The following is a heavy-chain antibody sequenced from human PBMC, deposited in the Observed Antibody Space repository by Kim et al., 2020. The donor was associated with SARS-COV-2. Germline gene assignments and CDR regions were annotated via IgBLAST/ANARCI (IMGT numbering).Heavy chain of an antibody. CDR1: GGSISSGDYY. CDR3: ARVRMTSITIFGVVTPNNWFDP. D-gene: IGHD3-3*01. Sequence: SETLSLTCTVSGGSISSGDYYWSWIRQPPGKGLEWIGYIHYSGSTYYNPSLKSRVTISVDTSKNQFSLKLSSVTAADTAVYYCARVRMTSITIFGVVTPNNWFDPWGQGTLVTVSS. V-gene: IGHV4-30-4*01. J-gene: IGHJ5*02. CDR2: IHYSGST.